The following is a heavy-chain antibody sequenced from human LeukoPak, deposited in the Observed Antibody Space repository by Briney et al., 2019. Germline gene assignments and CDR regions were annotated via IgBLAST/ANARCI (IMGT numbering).Heavy chain of an antibody. CDR3: ARDLGEYYDLADY. CDR1: GFTFSSYG. D-gene: IGHD3-16*01. J-gene: IGHJ4*02. V-gene: IGHV3-33*01. Sequence: PGGSLRLSCAASGFTFSSYGMHWVRQAPGKGLEWVAVIWYDGSNKYYADSVKGRFTISRDNSKNTLYLQMNSLRAEDTAVYYCARDLGEYYDLADYWGQGTLVTVSS. CDR2: IWYDGSNK.